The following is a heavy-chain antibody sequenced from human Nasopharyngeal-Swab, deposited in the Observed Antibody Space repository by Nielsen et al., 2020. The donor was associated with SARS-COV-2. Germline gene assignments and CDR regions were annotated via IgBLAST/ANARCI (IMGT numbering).Heavy chain of an antibody. Sequence: GESLKISCVASGFLFNEHAMNWVRQAPGKGLEWVSVTEIGGTTHYADSVKGRFSISRDSSTNTLYLQMNNVRAEDTAVYYCARDLGGGYCTTTNCPGSWGQGTLVTVSS. D-gene: IGHD2-2*01. CDR2: TEIGGTT. CDR3: ARDLGGGYCTTTNCPGS. V-gene: IGHV3-53*01. J-gene: IGHJ1*01. CDR1: GFLFNEHA.